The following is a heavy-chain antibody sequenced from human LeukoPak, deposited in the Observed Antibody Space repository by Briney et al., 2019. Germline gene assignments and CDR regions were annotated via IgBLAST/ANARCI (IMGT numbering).Heavy chain of an antibody. V-gene: IGHV1-2*02. CDR2: INPNSGDT. CDR3: ARDSITMILVVPFDS. Sequence: ASVKVSCKVSGYTLTELSMHWVRQAPGQGLEWMGWINPNSGDTNSAQKFQGRVTMTRDTSINTAYMELNRLRSDDTAVYYCARDSITMILVVPFDSWGQGTLVTVSS. CDR1: GYTLTELS. J-gene: IGHJ4*02. D-gene: IGHD3-22*01.